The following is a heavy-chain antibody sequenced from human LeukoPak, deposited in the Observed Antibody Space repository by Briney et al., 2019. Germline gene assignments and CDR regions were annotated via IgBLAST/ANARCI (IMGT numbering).Heavy chain of an antibody. J-gene: IGHJ4*02. CDR1: GFTFSTYA. V-gene: IGHV3-23*01. Sequence: EGSLRLSCAASGFTFSTYAMSWVRQAPGKGLEWVSGISSSGGSTYYADSVKGRFTISRDNSRNTLYLQMNSLRAEDTAVYYCARHLLWFGELSGGFDYWGQGTLVTVSS. D-gene: IGHD3-10*01. CDR2: ISSSGGST. CDR3: ARHLLWFGELSGGFDY.